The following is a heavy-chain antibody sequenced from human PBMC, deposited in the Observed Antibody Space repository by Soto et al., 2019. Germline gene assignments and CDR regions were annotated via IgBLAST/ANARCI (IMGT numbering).Heavy chain of an antibody. CDR3: AKVKELLYDY. CDR1: GFTFSSYG. D-gene: IGHD1-7*01. V-gene: IGHV3-30*18. CDR2: ISYDGSNK. Sequence: GGSLRLSCAASGFTFSSYGMHWVRQAPGKGLEWVALISYDGSNKYYADSVKGRFTISRDNSKNTLYLQMNSLRAEDTAVYYRAKVKELLYDYWGQGTLVTVSS. J-gene: IGHJ4*02.